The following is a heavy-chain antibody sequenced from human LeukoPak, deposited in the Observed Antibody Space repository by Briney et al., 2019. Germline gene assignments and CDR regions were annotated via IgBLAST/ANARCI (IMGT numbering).Heavy chain of an antibody. CDR3: ARAPRPFDNSDYYFDY. D-gene: IGHD3-22*01. CDR2: IYSDSSA. CDR1: GVTVNYNF. V-gene: IGHV3-53*01. J-gene: IGHJ4*02. Sequence: GGSLRLSCAASGVTVNYNFMSWVRQAPGKGLEWVSVIYSDSSADYADSVKGRFAISRDDAQNTLYLQMNSLRAGDTAVYYCARAPRPFDNSDYYFDYWGQGSLVTVSS.